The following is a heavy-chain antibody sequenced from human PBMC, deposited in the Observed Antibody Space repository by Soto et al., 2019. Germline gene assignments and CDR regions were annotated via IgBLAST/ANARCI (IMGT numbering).Heavy chain of an antibody. V-gene: IGHV3-15*07. CDR3: NPSGHYVWGSSVDY. D-gene: IGHD3-16*01. J-gene: IGHJ4*02. CDR2: IKSKTDGGTT. Sequence: GGSLRLSCAASGFTFSNAWMNWVRQAPGKGLEWVGRIKSKTDGGTTDYAAPVKGRFTISRDDSKNTLYLQMNSLKTEDTAVYYCNPSGHYVWGSSVDYWGQGTLVTVSS. CDR1: GFTFSNAW.